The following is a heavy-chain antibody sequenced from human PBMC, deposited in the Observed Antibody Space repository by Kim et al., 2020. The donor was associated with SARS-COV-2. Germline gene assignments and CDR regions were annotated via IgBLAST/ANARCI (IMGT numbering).Heavy chain of an antibody. Sequence: SETLSLTCTVSGGSISSGAYYWSWIRQHPGKGLEWIGYTHFSGTPYYDPSLKSRVTISVDTSKNQFSLKLSSVTAADTAVDYCARFVAASIPFYAFDIWG. V-gene: IGHV4-31*03. CDR3: ARFVAASIPFYAFDI. CDR2: THFSGTP. D-gene: IGHD2-15*01. J-gene: IGHJ3*02. CDR1: GGSISSGAYY.